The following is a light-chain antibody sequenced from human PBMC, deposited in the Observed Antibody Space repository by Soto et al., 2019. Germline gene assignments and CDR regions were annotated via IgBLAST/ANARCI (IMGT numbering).Light chain of an antibody. CDR1: SGSIASNY. Sequence: NFMLTQPHSVSESPGKTVTISCTRSSGSIASNYVQWYQQRPGSSPTTVIYEDNQRPSEVPDRFSGSIDSSSNSASLTIAGLKTEDEAGYYCQSYDSSDVVFGGGTKLTVL. J-gene: IGLJ2*01. CDR3: QSYDSSDVV. CDR2: EDN. V-gene: IGLV6-57*01.